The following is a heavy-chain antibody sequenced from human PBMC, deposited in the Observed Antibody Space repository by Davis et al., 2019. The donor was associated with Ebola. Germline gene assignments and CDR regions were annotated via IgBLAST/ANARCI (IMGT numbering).Heavy chain of an antibody. J-gene: IGHJ6*04. CDR3: ARDRAIAARERIYYYYGMDV. CDR1: GYTFTSYA. V-gene: IGHV1-3*01. Sequence: AASVKVSCKASGYTFTSYAMHWVRQAPGQRLEWMGWINAGNGNTKYSQKFQGRVTITRDTSASTAYMELSSLRSEDTAVYYCARDRAIAARERIYYYYGMDVWGKGTTVTVSS. CDR2: INAGNGNT. D-gene: IGHD6-6*01.